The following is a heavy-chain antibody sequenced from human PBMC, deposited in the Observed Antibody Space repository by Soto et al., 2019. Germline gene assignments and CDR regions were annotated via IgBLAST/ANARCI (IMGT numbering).Heavy chain of an antibody. V-gene: IGHV3-30*18. Sequence: QVQLVESGGGVVQPGRSLRLSCAASGFTFSSYGMHWVRQAPGKGLEWVAVISYDGSNKYYADSVKGRFTISRDNSKNTLYLQMNSLRAEDTAVYYCAKASGAMVSLFFLDYWGQGTLVTVSS. J-gene: IGHJ4*02. D-gene: IGHD5-18*01. CDR2: ISYDGSNK. CDR3: AKASGAMVSLFFLDY. CDR1: GFTFSSYG.